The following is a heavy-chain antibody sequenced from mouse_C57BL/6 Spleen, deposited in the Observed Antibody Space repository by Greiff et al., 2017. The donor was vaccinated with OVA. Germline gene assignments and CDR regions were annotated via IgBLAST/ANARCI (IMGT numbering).Heavy chain of an antibody. V-gene: IGHV1-52*01. D-gene: IGHD2-10*01. CDR3: ARSPTTIYAMDY. J-gene: IGHJ4*01. Sequence: VQLQQPGAELVRPGSSVKLSCKASGYTFTSYWMHWVKQRPIQGLEWIGNIDPSDSETHYNQKFKDKATLTVDKSSSTAYMQLSSLTSEDSAVYYCARSPTTIYAMDYWGQGTSVTVSS. CDR2: IDPSDSET. CDR1: GYTFTSYW.